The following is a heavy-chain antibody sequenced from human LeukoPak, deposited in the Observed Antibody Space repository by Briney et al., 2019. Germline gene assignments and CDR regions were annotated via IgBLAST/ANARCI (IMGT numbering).Heavy chain of an antibody. D-gene: IGHD4-17*01. CDR3: AKGDPVTTHYFDY. CDR2: IRSKAYGGTT. CDR1: GFTFGDYA. Sequence: GGSLRLSCTASGFTFGDYAMSWVRQAPGKGLEWVGFIRSKAYGGTTEYAASVKGRFTISRDDSKSIAYLQMNSLRAEDTAVYYCAKGDPVTTHYFDYWGQGTLVTVSS. V-gene: IGHV3-49*04. J-gene: IGHJ4*02.